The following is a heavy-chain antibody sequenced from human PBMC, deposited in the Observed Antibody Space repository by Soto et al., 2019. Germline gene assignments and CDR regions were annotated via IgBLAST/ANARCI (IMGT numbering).Heavy chain of an antibody. D-gene: IGHD6-13*01. V-gene: IGHV1-2*04. CDR2: INPNSGGT. J-gene: IGHJ4*02. CDR3: ARDARLEAAAGTGDPDY. CDR1: GYTFTGYY. Sequence: GASVKVSCKASGYTFTGYYMHWVRQAPGQGLEWMGWINPNSGGTNYAQKFQGWVTMTRDTSISTAYMELSRLRSDDTAVYYCARDARLEAAAGTGDPDYWGQGTLVTVSS.